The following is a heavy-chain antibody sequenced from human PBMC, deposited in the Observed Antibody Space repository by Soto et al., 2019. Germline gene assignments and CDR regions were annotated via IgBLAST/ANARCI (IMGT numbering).Heavy chain of an antibody. CDR2: IFYSGST. J-gene: IGHJ4*02. D-gene: IGHD3-10*01. Sequence: QVQLQESGPRLVKPSQTLSLTCTVSGGSISSGGYYWSWIRKHPGKGLGWLGYIFYSGSTYYNPSLKSRVTISVDTSKNQFSLKLSSVTAADTAVYYCATYGSGSYKPTTFDYWGQGTLVTVSS. CDR3: ATYGSGSYKPTTFDY. V-gene: IGHV4-31*03. CDR1: GGSISSGGYY.